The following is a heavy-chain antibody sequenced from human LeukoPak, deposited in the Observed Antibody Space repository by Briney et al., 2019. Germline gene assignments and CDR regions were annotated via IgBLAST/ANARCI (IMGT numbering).Heavy chain of an antibody. D-gene: IGHD6-13*01. CDR2: ISYDGSNK. J-gene: IGHJ4*02. V-gene: IGHV3-30-3*01. CDR1: GFTFSSYA. CDR3: ARVLEEAATTFDSSIAAAGTWWDY. Sequence: GGSLRLSCAAPGFTFSSYAMHWVRQAPGKGLEWVAVISYDGSNKYYADSVKGRFTISRDNSKNTLYLQMNSLRAEDTAVYYCARVLEEAATTFDSSIAAAGTWWDYWGQGTLVTVSS.